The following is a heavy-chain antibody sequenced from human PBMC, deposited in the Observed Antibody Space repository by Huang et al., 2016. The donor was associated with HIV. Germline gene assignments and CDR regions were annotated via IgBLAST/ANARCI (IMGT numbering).Heavy chain of an antibody. CDR2: ISSSSSTI. J-gene: IGHJ4*02. Sequence: EVQLVESGGGWVQPGGSLRLSCAASGFTFSTYSMNWVGKAPGKGLGCVSYISSSSSTIYDADSVKGRFTISRDNAKNSLFLQMNSLRDEDTAVYYCARGIRYFGVVAYFDYWGQGALVTVSS. V-gene: IGHV3-48*02. CDR3: ARGIRYFGVVAYFDY. CDR1: GFTFSTYS. D-gene: IGHD3-3*01.